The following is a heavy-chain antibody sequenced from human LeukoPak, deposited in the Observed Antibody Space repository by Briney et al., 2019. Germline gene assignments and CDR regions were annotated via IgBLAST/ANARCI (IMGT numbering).Heavy chain of an antibody. V-gene: IGHV3-53*04. CDR2: IYSGGSI. D-gene: IGHD5/OR15-5a*01. CDR1: GFTFSSHA. J-gene: IGHJ4*02. Sequence: GGSLRLSCAASGFTFSSHAMSWVRQAPGKGLEWVSVIYSGGSIYYADSVKGRFTISRHNSKNTLYLQMNSLRTEDTAVYYCASGSRFDYWGQGTLVTVSS. CDR3: ASGSRFDY.